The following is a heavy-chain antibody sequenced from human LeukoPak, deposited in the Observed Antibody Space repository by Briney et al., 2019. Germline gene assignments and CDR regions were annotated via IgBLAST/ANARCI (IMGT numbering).Heavy chain of an antibody. J-gene: IGHJ4*02. CDR3: TVNYCSGGSCYML. CDR1: GFTFSGST. D-gene: IGHD2-15*01. Sequence: GGSLRLSCAASGFTFSGSTMPWVRQASGKGLEWVGRIRSKTSSYATAYTASVKGRFTISRDDSKNTAYLQMNSLKTEDTAVYYCTVNYCSGGSCYMLWGQGTLVTVSS. V-gene: IGHV3-73*01. CDR2: IRSKTSSYAT.